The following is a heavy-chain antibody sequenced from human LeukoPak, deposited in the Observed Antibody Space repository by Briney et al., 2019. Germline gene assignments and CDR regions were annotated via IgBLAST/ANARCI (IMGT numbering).Heavy chain of an antibody. D-gene: IGHD2-2*03. J-gene: IGHJ4*02. CDR2: IKSKTDGGTT. Sequence: MPGGSLRLSCAASGFTFSNAWMSWVRQAPGKGLEWVGRIKSKTDGGTTDEAAPVKGRFTISRDDSKNTLYLQMNSLKTEDTAVYYCTTSYGYCSSTSCYNFDYWGQGTLVTVSS. CDR1: GFTFSNAW. CDR3: TTSYGYCSSTSCYNFDY. V-gene: IGHV3-15*01.